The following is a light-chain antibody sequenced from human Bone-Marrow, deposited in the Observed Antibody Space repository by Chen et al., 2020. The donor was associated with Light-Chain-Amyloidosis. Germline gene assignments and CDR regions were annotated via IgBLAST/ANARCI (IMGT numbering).Light chain of an antibody. V-gene: IGLV1-51*01. J-gene: IGLJ3*02. Sequence: QSVLTQPPSVSAAPGQKVTISCSGTNSNIGSNYLSWYQQLPGAAPELLIYYNNKRPPEILDRISGSKSGTSATRGISGLQTGDEADYDGGTWDSSLSAVVFGGGTKLTVL. CDR2: YNN. CDR3: GTWDSSLSAVV. CDR1: NSNIGSNY.